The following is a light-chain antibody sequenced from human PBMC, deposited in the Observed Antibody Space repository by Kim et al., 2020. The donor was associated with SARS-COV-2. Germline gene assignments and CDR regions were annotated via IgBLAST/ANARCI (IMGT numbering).Light chain of an antibody. CDR3: HQSRSLHT. Sequence: VTPMEKVTITCRASQSVGKTLHWYQQKSGQSPKLLIKNASQSVSGVPSRFTGSGSGTDFTLTINSLEAEDAATYYCHQSRSLHTFGQGTRLEIK. CDR1: QSVGKT. J-gene: IGKJ5*01. CDR2: NAS. V-gene: IGKV6-21*01.